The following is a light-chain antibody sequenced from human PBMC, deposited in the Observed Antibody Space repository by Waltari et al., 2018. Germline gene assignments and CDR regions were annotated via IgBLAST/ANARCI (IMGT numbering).Light chain of an antibody. CDR2: DVS. J-gene: IGLJ2*01. Sequence: QSALTQPASVSGSPGQSITIPCTGTSSAVGDYNYVSWYQQHPGKAPKLMIYDVSNRPSGVSNRFSGSKSGNTASLTISGLQAEDEADYYCSSYIDSSTLELFGGGTSLTVL. CDR3: SSYIDSSTLEL. V-gene: IGLV2-14*03. CDR1: SSAVGDYNY.